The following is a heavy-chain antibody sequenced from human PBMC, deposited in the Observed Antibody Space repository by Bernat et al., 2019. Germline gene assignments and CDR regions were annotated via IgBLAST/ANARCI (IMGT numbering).Heavy chain of an antibody. V-gene: IGHV3-33*01. Sequence: QVQLVESGGGVVQPGRSLRLSCAASGFTFSTYGMHWVRQAPGKGLEWVSVIWYDGSNKYYGDSVKGRFTISRDNSKNTLYLQMNRLRAEETAVYYWARDLYSSNLDYFYGLEVWGQGTTVTVSS. J-gene: IGHJ6*02. CDR1: GFTFSTYG. CDR2: IWYDGSNK. D-gene: IGHD6-13*01. CDR3: ARDLYSSNLDYFYGLEV.